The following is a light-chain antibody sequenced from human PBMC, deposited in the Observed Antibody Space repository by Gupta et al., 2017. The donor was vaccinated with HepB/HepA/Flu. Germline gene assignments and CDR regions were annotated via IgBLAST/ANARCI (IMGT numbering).Light chain of an antibody. CDR3: QQYGSSPWT. Sequence: EMVLTQSPGTLSLSPGERATLSCRASQSVSSNLAWYHQKPGQAPRPLIYGASSRATGIPDRFSGSGSGTDFTLTISRLEPEDFAVYYCQQYGSSPWTFGQGTKVEIK. CDR2: GAS. J-gene: IGKJ1*01. CDR1: QSVSSN. V-gene: IGKV3-20*01.